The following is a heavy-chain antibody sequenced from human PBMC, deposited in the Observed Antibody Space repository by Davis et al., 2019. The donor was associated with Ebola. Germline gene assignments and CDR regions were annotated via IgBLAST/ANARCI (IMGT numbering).Heavy chain of an antibody. CDR1: GYTFTSYG. CDR2: ISAYNGNT. CDR3: ARLDWRDGYLYYFDY. V-gene: IGHV1-18*01. D-gene: IGHD5-24*01. Sequence: AASVKVSCKASGYTFTSYGISWVRQAPAQGLEWMGWISAYNGNTNYAQKLQGRVTMTTDTSTSTAYMELRSLRSDDTAVYYCARLDWRDGYLYYFDYWGQGTLVTVSS. J-gene: IGHJ4*02.